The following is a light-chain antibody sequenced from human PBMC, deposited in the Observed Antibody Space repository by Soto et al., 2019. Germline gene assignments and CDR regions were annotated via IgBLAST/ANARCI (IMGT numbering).Light chain of an antibody. Sequence: QSVLTQPPSVSGAPGQRVTISCTGSSSNIGAGYDVNWYQQLPGTAPKLLIYGNSNRPSGVPDRFSGSKSGTSASLAITGLQAEDEADYYCQSYDSSLSVSYVFGTGTKVTV. CDR3: QSYDSSLSVSYV. CDR2: GNS. CDR1: SSNIGAGYD. J-gene: IGLJ1*01. V-gene: IGLV1-40*01.